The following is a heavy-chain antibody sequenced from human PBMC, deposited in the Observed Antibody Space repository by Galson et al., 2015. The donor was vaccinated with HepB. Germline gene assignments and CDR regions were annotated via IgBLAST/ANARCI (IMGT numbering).Heavy chain of an antibody. D-gene: IGHD2-21*02. V-gene: IGHV3-30*04. Sequence: SLRLSCAASGFTFSTYPMHWVRQSPGKGLEWVAVTSYDGRQKSHADSVKGRFTISRDDSKNTLYLQMNSLRAEDTAVYYCARDSGYCGGDCYLPGSDWGQGTLVIVSS. J-gene: IGHJ4*02. CDR1: GFTFSTYP. CDR3: ARDSGYCGGDCYLPGSD. CDR2: TSYDGRQK.